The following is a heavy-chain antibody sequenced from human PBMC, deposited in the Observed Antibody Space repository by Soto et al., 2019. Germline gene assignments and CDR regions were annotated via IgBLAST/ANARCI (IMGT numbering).Heavy chain of an antibody. V-gene: IGHV3-33*01. D-gene: IGHD3-3*01. CDR1: GFTFSSYG. J-gene: IGHJ4*02. Sequence: QVQLVESGGGVVQPGRSLRLSCAASGFTFSSYGMHWVRQAPGKGLEWVAVIWYDGSNKYYADSVKGRFTISRDNSKNTVYLQMNSLRDVDTAVYYCARDSAIFGVARGDIDYWGQGTLVTVSS. CDR3: ARDSAIFGVARGDIDY. CDR2: IWYDGSNK.